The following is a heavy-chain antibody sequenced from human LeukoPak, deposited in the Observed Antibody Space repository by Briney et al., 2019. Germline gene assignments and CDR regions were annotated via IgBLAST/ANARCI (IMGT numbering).Heavy chain of an antibody. CDR1: GGSISSSSYY. CDR2: IYYSGST. J-gene: IGHJ3*02. D-gene: IGHD2-2*01. CDR3: ARGPAYCSSTSCYFI. V-gene: IGHV4-39*07. Sequence: PSETLSLTCTVSGGSISSSSYYWGWIRQPPGKGLEWIGSIYYSGSTYYNPSLKSRVTISVDTSKNQFSLKLSSVTAADTAVYYCARGPAYCSSTSCYFIWGQGTMVTVSS.